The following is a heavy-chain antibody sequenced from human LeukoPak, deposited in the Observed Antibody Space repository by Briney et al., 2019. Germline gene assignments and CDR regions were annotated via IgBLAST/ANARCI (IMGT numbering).Heavy chain of an antibody. CDR3: ASRYYGDPADY. Sequence: SETLSLTCAVFGGSFSSHYWSWLRQPPGKGLEWIGEVNQGGSTNFNPSLKSRVTISVDTSKSQFSLKLTSVTAADTAVYYCASRYYGDPADYWGQGTLVTVSS. V-gene: IGHV4-34*01. CDR1: GGSFSSHY. D-gene: IGHD4-17*01. J-gene: IGHJ4*02. CDR2: VNQGGST.